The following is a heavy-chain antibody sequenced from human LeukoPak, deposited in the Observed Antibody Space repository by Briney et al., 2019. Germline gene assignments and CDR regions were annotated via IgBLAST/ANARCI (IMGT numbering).Heavy chain of an antibody. Sequence: GASVKVSCKASGYTFTGYYMHWVRQAPGQGLEWMGRINSNSGGTNYAQKFQGRVTMTRDTSISTAYMELSRPRSDDTAVYYCAREAGGYYDSSGYSYWGQGTLVTVSS. CDR1: GYTFTGYY. CDR2: INSNSGGT. CDR3: AREAGGYYDSSGYSY. V-gene: IGHV1-2*06. D-gene: IGHD3-22*01. J-gene: IGHJ4*02.